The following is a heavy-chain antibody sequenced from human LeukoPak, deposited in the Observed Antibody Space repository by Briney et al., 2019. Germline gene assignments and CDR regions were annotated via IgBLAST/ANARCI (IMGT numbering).Heavy chain of an antibody. V-gene: IGHV3-53*01. Sequence: VGSLRLSCAASGFTVSSNYMTWVRQAPGKGLEWVSVIYSADSTYYADSVKGRFTISRDSSKNTLYLQMNSLRAEDTAVYYCASLSPHYYDSSGYPYWGQGTLVTVSS. CDR3: ASLSPHYYDSSGYPY. J-gene: IGHJ4*02. D-gene: IGHD3-22*01. CDR1: GFTVSSNY. CDR2: IYSADST.